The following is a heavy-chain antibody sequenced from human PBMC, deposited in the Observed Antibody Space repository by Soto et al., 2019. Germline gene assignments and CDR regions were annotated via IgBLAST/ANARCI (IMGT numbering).Heavy chain of an antibody. V-gene: IGHV3-48*03. CDR1: GFNFRMYE. Sequence: LRLSCQASGFNFRMYEMHWVRKAPGKGLEWVSYISSSGLTTYYADFAEGRFTISRDNAKDSLYLHLNSLRVGDTAVYYCARYGTRGDWWGPGTQDTVPS. J-gene: IGHJ5*01. CDR3: ARYGTRGDW. D-gene: IGHD3-10*01. CDR2: ISSSGLTT.